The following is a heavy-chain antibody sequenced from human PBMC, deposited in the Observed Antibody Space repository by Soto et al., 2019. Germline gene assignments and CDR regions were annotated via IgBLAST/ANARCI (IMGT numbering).Heavy chain of an antibody. CDR2: ISAYNGNT. CDR3: ATGGTPGIVGATTVDY. D-gene: IGHD1-26*01. CDR1: GYTFTSYG. V-gene: IGHV1-18*01. J-gene: IGHJ4*02. Sequence: QVHLVQSGAEVKKPGASVKVYCKASGYTFTSYGISWVRQAPGQGLEWMGWISAYNGNTNYAQKLQGRVTMTTDTSTSTAYMELRSLRSDDKAVYYCATGGTPGIVGATTVDYWGQGTLVTVAS.